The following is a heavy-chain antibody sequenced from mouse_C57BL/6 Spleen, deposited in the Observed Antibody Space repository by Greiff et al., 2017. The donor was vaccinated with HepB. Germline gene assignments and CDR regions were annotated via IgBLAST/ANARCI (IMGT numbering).Heavy chain of an antibody. CDR1: GFTFSNYW. D-gene: IGHD1-1*01. Sequence: EVQLQQSGGGLVQPGGSMKLSCVASGFTFSNYWMNWVRQSPEKGLEWVAQIRLKSDNYATHYAESVKGRFTISRDDSKSSVHLQMNNLRAEDTGIYYCTYGGGAMDYWGQGTSVTVSS. V-gene: IGHV6-3*01. CDR3: TYGGGAMDY. CDR2: IRLKSDNYAT. J-gene: IGHJ4*01.